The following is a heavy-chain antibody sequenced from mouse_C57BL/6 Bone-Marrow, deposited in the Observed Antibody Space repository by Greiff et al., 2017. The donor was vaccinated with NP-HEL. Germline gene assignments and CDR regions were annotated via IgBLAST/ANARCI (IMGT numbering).Heavy chain of an antibody. Sequence: VQLVESGPGLVQPSQSLSITCTVSGFSLTSYGVHWVRQSPGKGLEWLGVIWGGGSTDYNAAFISILSISKYNSKSQVFFKMNSLQADDTAIYYCARNWGWLLFFYAMDYWGQGTSVTVSS. V-gene: IGHV2-2*01. CDR1: GFSLTSYG. D-gene: IGHD2-3*01. J-gene: IGHJ4*01. CDR3: ARNWGWLLFFYAMDY. CDR2: IWGGGST.